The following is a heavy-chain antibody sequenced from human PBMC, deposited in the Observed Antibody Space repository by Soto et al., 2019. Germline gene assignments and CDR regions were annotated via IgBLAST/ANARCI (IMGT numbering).Heavy chain of an antibody. CDR2: INHSGST. CDR3: ARGLRWLQLRRWFDP. CDR1: GGSFSGYY. V-gene: IGHV4-34*01. J-gene: IGHJ5*02. D-gene: IGHD5-12*01. Sequence: QVQLQQWGAGLLKPSETLSLTCAVYGGSFSGYYWSWIRQPPGKGLEWIGEINHSGSTNYNPSLKSRVNIXXDXSXXQFSLKLSSVTAADTAVYYCARGLRWLQLRRWFDPWGQGTLVTVSS.